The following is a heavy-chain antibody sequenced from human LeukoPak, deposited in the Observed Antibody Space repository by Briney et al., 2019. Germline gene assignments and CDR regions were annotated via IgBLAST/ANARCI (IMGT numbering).Heavy chain of an antibody. CDR2: ISSSGSTI. J-gene: IGHJ4*02. Sequence: GGSLRLSCAASGFTFSSYEMNWVRQAPGKGLEWVSYISSSGSTIYYADSVKGRFTISRDNAKNPLYLQMNSLRAEDTAVYYCARTARHLDYWGQGTLVTVSS. CDR1: GFTFSSYE. D-gene: IGHD5-18*01. V-gene: IGHV3-48*03. CDR3: ARTARHLDY.